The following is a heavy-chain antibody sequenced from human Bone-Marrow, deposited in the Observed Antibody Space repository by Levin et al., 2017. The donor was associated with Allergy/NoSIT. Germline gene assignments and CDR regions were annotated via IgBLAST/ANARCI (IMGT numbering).Heavy chain of an antibody. CDR2: IYPSDSDT. CDR3: ARQSRYYFGSGTSFDY. D-gene: IGHD3-10*01. J-gene: IGHJ4*02. CDR1: GDSVNNYW. Sequence: GASVKVSCKVSGDSVNNYWIGWVRQTPGRGLEWMGIIYPSDSDTRYSPSFHGQVTISADDSISSVYLQWSSLQASDSAIYYCARQSRYYFGSGTSFDYWGQGTLITVSS. V-gene: IGHV5-51*01.